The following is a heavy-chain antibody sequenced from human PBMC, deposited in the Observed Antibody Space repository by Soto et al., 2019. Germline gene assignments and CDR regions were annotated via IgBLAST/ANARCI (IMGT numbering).Heavy chain of an antibody. J-gene: IGHJ3*02. CDR2: IYWDDDK. Sequence: GLDLEWLALIYWDDDKRYSPSLKSRLTITKDTSKNQVVLTMTNMDPVDTATYYCAHSMNWNYYKSAFDIWGQGTMVTVSS. D-gene: IGHD1-7*01. V-gene: IGHV2-5*02. CDR3: AHSMNWNYYKSAFDI.